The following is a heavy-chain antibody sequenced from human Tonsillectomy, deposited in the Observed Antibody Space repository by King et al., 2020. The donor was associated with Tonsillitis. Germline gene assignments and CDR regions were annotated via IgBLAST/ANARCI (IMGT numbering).Heavy chain of an antibody. CDR1: GFTFSSYS. V-gene: IGHV3-21*01. CDR3: ARANAVDTAMAYYYYYYGMDV. Sequence: VQLVESGGGLVKPGGSLRLSCAASGFTFSSYSMNWVRQAPGKGLEWVSSISSSSSYIYYADSVKGRFTISRDNAKNSLYLQMNSLRAEDTAVYYCARANAVDTAMAYYYYYYGMDVWGQGTTVTVYS. CDR2: ISSSSSYI. J-gene: IGHJ6*02. D-gene: IGHD5-18*01.